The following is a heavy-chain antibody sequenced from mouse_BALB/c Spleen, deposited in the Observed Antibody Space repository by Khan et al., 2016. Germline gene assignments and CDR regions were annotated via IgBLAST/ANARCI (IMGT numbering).Heavy chain of an antibody. V-gene: IGHV1-9*01. Sequence: QVQLKQSGAELMKPGASVKISCKATGYTFSSYWLAWVKQRPGHGLEWIGDILPGSGSINFNERFKDKATFTADTSSNTAYLHLSSLTSEDSAVYYCARGNDWGQGTTLTVSS. J-gene: IGHJ2*01. CDR3: ARGND. CDR2: ILPGSGSI. CDR1: GYTFSSYW.